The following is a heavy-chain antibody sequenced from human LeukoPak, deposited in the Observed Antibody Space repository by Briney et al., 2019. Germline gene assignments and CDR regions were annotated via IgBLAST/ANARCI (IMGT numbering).Heavy chain of an antibody. J-gene: IGHJ4*02. CDR3: ARGITIFGVAFDY. V-gene: IGHV4-59*01. CDR1: GGSISSYY. Sequence: SETLSLTCTVSGGSISSYYWSWIRQPPGKGLEWIGYIYYSGSTNYNPSLKSRVTISVDTSKNQFSLKLSSVTAADTAVYYCARGITIFGVAFDYWGQGTLVTVSS. CDR2: IYYSGST. D-gene: IGHD3-3*01.